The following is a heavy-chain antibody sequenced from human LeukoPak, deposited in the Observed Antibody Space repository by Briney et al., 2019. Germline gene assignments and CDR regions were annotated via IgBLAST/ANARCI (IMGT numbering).Heavy chain of an antibody. CDR2: IHTSGTT. V-gene: IGHV4-61*02. CDR1: GGSISSGSYF. Sequence: SQTLSLTCTVSGGSISSGSYFWSWVRQPAGKGLQWIGRIHTSGTTNYNPSLKSRVTISLDTSKNQFSLELNSVTAADTAVYYCARGGGYDAFDIWRQGTMVTVSS. CDR3: ARGGGYDAFDI. D-gene: IGHD3-16*01. J-gene: IGHJ3*02.